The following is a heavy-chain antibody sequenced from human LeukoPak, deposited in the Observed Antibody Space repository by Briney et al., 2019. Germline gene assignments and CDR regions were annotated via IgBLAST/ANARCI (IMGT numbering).Heavy chain of an antibody. CDR1: GGSISSGSYY. CDR3: ARGLGQWLVRY. D-gene: IGHD6-19*01. CDR2: IYTSGST. V-gene: IGHV4-61*02. Sequence: SETLSLTCTVSGGSISSGSYYWSWIRQPAGKGLEWIGRIYTSGSTNYNPSLKSRVTISVDTSKNQFSLKLSSVTAADTAVYYCARGLGQWLVRYWGQGTLVTVSS. J-gene: IGHJ4*02.